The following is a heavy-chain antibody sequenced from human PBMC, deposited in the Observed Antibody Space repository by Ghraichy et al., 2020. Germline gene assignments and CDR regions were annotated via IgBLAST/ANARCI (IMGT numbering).Heavy chain of an antibody. Sequence: GGSLRLSCAVSGFTFSSSEMNWVRQAPGKGLEWVSYVSSSGDNIYYADSVKGRFTISRDNAKNSLYLQMNSLRAEDTAVYYCARDTSIRAARLPYSFDYWGKGTLVTVSS. D-gene: IGHD6-6*01. V-gene: IGHV3-48*03. CDR1: GFTFSSSE. CDR2: VSSSGDNI. CDR3: ARDTSIRAARLPYSFDY. J-gene: IGHJ4*02.